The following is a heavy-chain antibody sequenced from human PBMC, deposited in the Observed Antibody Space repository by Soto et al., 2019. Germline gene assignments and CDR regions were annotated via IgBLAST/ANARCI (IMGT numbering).Heavy chain of an antibody. Sequence: GGSVRLSCAASGFTFSSYWMHWVRQAPGKGLVWVSYIVSDGSITKNADFVKGRFTISRDNAKNTVYLQMNSLRAEDTAVYYCATLNSFGADYWGQGTLVTVSS. CDR2: IVSDGSIT. V-gene: IGHV3-74*01. D-gene: IGHD3-3*01. CDR1: GFTFSSYW. J-gene: IGHJ4*02. CDR3: ATLNSFGADY.